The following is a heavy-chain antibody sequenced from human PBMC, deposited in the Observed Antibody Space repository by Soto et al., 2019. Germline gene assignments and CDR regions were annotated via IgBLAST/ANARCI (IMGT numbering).Heavy chain of an antibody. CDR1: GFSVSSNY. CDR2: IYSGVGT. Sequence: PWGSLRLSCAASGFSVSSNYMSWVRQAPGKGLEWVAVIYSGVGTYYADSVKGRFTISRDNSKNTLYLQMNSLRAEDTALYYCARDCSGSSCYSSGFDYWGQGTLVTVSS. CDR3: ARDCSGSSCYSSGFDY. V-gene: IGHV3-53*01. J-gene: IGHJ4*02. D-gene: IGHD2-15*01.